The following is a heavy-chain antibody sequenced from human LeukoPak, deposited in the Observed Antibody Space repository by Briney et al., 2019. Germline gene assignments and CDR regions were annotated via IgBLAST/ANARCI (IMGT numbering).Heavy chain of an antibody. Sequence: PSETLSLTCTVSGGSISSYYWSWIRQPPGKGLEWIGYIYYSGSTNYNPSLKSRVTISVDTSKNQFSLKLSSVTAADTAVYYCARVISSGLLRFSRNWFDPWGQGTLVTVSS. V-gene: IGHV4-59*12. CDR2: IYYSGST. CDR3: ARVISSGLLRFSRNWFDP. D-gene: IGHD3-3*01. J-gene: IGHJ5*02. CDR1: GGSISSYY.